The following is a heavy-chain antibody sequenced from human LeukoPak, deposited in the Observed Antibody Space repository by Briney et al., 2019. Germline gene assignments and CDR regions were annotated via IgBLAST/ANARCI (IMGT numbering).Heavy chain of an antibody. Sequence: SETMSLTCTVSGASITDYYWSWVRQPPGKGLELVAYIYYSGTTNYNPSLKSRVTISVDTSKNQLSLRLYSVTTADTAVYYCARGHRGLEYWGQGTLVTVSS. CDR2: IYYSGTT. D-gene: IGHD3-10*01. CDR1: GASITDYY. V-gene: IGHV4-59*01. CDR3: ARGHRGLEY. J-gene: IGHJ4*02.